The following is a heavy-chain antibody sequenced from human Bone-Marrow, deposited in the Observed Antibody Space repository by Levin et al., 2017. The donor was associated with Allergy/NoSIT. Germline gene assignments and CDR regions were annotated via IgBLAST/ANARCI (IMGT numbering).Heavy chain of an antibody. D-gene: IGHD3-10*01. V-gene: IGHV3-64D*06. Sequence: TGGSLRLSCSASGFTFSSYAMHWVRQAPGKGLEYVSALSSNGATTYYADSVKGRFTISRDNSKNTLYLQMSSLRAEDTAVYYCVKGSHYYGSGSQVIDYWGQGTLVTVSS. CDR2: LSSNGATT. J-gene: IGHJ4*02. CDR3: VKGSHYYGSGSQVIDY. CDR1: GFTFSSYA.